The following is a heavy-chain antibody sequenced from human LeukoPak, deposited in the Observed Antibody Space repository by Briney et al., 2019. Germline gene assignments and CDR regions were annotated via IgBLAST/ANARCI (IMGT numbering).Heavy chain of an antibody. V-gene: IGHV3-23*01. D-gene: IGHD1-26*01. Sequence: GGSLRLSCAASGYTVSSNYMSWVRQAPGKGLEWVSAFSGNGGGTYYADSVKGRFTISRDNSKNTLYLQMNSLRAEDTAVYYCAKSGRSRFDYWGQGTLVTVSS. CDR3: AKSGRSRFDY. J-gene: IGHJ4*02. CDR1: GYTVSSNY. CDR2: FSGNGGGT.